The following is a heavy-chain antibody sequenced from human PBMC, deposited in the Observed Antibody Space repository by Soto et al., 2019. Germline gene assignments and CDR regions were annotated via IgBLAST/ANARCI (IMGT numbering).Heavy chain of an antibody. V-gene: IGHV3-23*01. CDR3: AKGAGSAYPYYFDY. CDR2: LSGGGGST. Sequence: EVQLLESGGGLVQPGGSLRLSCAASGFTFSTYAMNWVRQAPGKGLEWVSTLSGGGGSTYYADSVKGRFTISRDTSKNTLYLQMNSLRAEDTAVYYCAKGAGSAYPYYFDYWGQGTLVTVSS. D-gene: IGHD3-22*01. J-gene: IGHJ4*02. CDR1: GFTFSTYA.